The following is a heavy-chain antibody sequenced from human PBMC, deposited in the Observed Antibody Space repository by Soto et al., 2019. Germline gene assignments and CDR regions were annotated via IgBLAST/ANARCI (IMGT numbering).Heavy chain of an antibody. Sequence: ASVKVSCKVSGYTLTELSMHWVRQAPGKGREWMGGFDPEDGETIYAQKFQGRVTMTEDTSTDTAYMGLSSLRSEDTAVYYCATAHFYGMDVWGQGTTVTVSS. V-gene: IGHV1-24*01. CDR3: ATAHFYGMDV. J-gene: IGHJ6*02. CDR2: FDPEDGET. CDR1: GYTLTELS.